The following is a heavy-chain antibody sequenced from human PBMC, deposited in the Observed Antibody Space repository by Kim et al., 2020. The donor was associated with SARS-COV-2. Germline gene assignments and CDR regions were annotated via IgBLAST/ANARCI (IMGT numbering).Heavy chain of an antibody. Sequence: ASVKVSCKASGYTFTSYGISWVRRAPGQGLEWMGWISAYNGNTNYAQKLQGRVTMTTDTSTSTAYMELRSLRSDDTAVYYCARRGKYYYDSSGDDFDYWGQGTLVTVSS. CDR1: GYTFTSYG. V-gene: IGHV1-18*04. D-gene: IGHD3-22*01. CDR3: ARRGKYYYDSSGDDFDY. J-gene: IGHJ4*02. CDR2: ISAYNGNT.